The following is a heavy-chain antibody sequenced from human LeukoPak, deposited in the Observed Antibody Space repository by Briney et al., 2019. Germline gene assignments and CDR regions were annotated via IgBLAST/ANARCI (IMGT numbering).Heavy chain of an antibody. CDR1: GYTFTGYY. J-gene: IGHJ6*03. D-gene: IGHD3-3*01. CDR3: ARVGSGDFWSGYYPPSGSYYYYMDV. CDR2: INPNSGGT. Sequence: ASVKVSCKASGYTFTGYYMHWVRQAPGQGLEWMGWINPNSGGTNYAQKLQGRVTMTTDTSTSTAYMELRSLRSDDTAVYYCARVGSGDFWSGYYPPSGSYYYYMDVWGKGTTVTVSS. V-gene: IGHV1-2*02.